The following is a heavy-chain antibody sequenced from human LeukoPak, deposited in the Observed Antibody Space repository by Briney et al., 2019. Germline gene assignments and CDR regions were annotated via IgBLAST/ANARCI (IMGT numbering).Heavy chain of an antibody. CDR2: IYYSGST. J-gene: IGHJ4*02. CDR3: ARQVVTALFDY. V-gene: IGHV4-39*01. CDR1: GGSISSSSYY. Sequence: SETLSLTCTVSGGSISSSSYYWGWIRQPPGKGLEWIGCIYYSGSTYYNPSLKSRVTISVDTSKNQFSLKLSPVTAADTAVYYCARQVVTALFDYWGQGTLVTVSS. D-gene: IGHD2-21*02.